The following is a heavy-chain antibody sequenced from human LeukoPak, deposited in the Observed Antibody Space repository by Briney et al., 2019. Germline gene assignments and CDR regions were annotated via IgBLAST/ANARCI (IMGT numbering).Heavy chain of an antibody. CDR2: IYTSGST. CDR1: GGSISSHY. D-gene: IGHD3-22*01. Sequence: SETLSLTCTVSGGSISSHYWSWIRQPAGKGLEWIGRIYTSGSTNYNPSLKSRVTMSVDTSKNQFSLKLSSVTAADTAVYYCARGGYYYDSSGYYYPWAFDIWGQGTMVTVSS. J-gene: IGHJ3*02. V-gene: IGHV4-4*07. CDR3: ARGGYYYDSSGYYYPWAFDI.